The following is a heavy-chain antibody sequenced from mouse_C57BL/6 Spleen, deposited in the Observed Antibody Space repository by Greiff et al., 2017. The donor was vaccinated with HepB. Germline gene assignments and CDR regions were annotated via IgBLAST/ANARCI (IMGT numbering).Heavy chain of an antibody. Sequence: QVHVKQSGPELVKPGASVKLSCKASGYTFTSYDINWVKQRPGQGLEWIGWIYPRDGSTKYTEKFKGKATLTVDTSSSTAYMELHSLTSEDSAVYFCARLYDGYYVPYWGQGTLVTVSA. CDR3: ARLYDGYYVPY. CDR2: IYPRDGST. J-gene: IGHJ3*01. D-gene: IGHD2-3*01. V-gene: IGHV1-85*01. CDR1: GYTFTSYD.